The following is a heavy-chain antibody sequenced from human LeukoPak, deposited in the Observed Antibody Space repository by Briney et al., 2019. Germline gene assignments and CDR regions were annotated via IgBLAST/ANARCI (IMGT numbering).Heavy chain of an antibody. CDR1: GGSISNYY. CDR3: ARSSGWPYYYYGMDV. Sequence: SETLSLTCTFSGGSISNYYWGWIRQPPGKGLEWIGYIYYSGSTNYNPSLKSRVTISVDTSKNQFSLKLSSVTAADTAVYYCARSSGWPYYYYGMDVWGQGTTVTVSS. CDR2: IYYSGST. D-gene: IGHD6-19*01. V-gene: IGHV4-59*01. J-gene: IGHJ6*02.